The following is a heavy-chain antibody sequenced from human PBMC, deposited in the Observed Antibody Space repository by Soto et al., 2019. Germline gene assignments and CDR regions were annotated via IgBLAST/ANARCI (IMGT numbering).Heavy chain of an antibody. CDR1: TFPVSTYW. CDR3: ARDPWIQGYYYYGMDA. J-gene: IGHJ6*01. D-gene: IGHD5-18*01. V-gene: IGHV3-7*01. CDR2: IHRVDIEK. Sequence: GGSLRLSCAASTFPVSTYWMTWVRQAPGKGLEWVANIHRVDIEKYYMDSVKGRFTISKDNAKNQCSLHLSSVTPDYTAVYYCARDPWIQGYYYYGMDAWRQGTTVTVSS.